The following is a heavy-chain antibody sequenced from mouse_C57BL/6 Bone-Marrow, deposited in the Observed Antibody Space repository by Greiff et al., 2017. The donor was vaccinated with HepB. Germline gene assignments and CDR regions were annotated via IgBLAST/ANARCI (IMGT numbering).Heavy chain of an antibody. CDR2: INSDGGSI. V-gene: IGHV5-2*01. J-gene: IGHJ2*01. CDR1: EYEFPSHD. D-gene: IGHD2-4*01. Sequence: DVMLVESGGGLVQPGESLKLSCESTEYEFPSHDMYWVRKTPEKRLELVASINSDGGSIYYPDTMERRFIISRDNTKKTLYLQRSSLRSEDTALYYCARPPSYYEYDDDYWGQGTTLTVSS. CDR3: ARPPSYYEYDDDY.